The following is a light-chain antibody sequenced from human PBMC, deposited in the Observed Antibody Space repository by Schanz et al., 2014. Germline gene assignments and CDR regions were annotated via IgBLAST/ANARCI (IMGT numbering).Light chain of an antibody. Sequence: DIQMTQSPSSLSASVGDRVTITCRASHDIRNELGWYQQKPGKAPDLLIYAASNLQSGVPSRFSGSGIGTDFTLTISGLQPEDVATEYCEKYDSVTKPFGQGTKVEI. CDR1: HDIRNE. CDR2: AAS. V-gene: IGKV1-17*01. CDR3: EKYDSVTKP. J-gene: IGKJ1*01.